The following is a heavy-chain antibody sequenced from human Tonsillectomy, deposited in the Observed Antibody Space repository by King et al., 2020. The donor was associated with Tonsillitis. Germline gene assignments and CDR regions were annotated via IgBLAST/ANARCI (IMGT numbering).Heavy chain of an antibody. CDR2: ISGSGGLT. Sequence: VQLQESGGGLVQPGGSLRLSCAASGFTFSNGGMTWVRQAPGKGLEWVSSISGSGGLTYYADSVKCPFTVSRDNSKNTLYLQMSSLRAEDTALYYCAKIAVTSFWYFDLWGRGTLVTVSS. J-gene: IGHJ2*01. V-gene: IGHV3-23*01. CDR3: AKIAVTSFWYFDL. D-gene: IGHD2-2*01. CDR1: GFTFSNGG.